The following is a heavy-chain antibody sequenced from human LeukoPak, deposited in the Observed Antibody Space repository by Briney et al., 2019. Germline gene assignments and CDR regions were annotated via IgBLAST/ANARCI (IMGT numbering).Heavy chain of an antibody. CDR1: GFTFSTYC. CDR3: AKPALVVAATSWFDP. V-gene: IGHV3-48*01. Sequence: PGGSLRLSCTASGFTFSTYCMIWARQAPGTGLKWVSYIISISSLISYEDSVKGRFTISRDNAENSLYLQMNSLRAEDTAVYYCAKPALVVAATSWFDPWGQGTLVTVSS. CDR2: IISISSLI. J-gene: IGHJ5*02. D-gene: IGHD2-15*01.